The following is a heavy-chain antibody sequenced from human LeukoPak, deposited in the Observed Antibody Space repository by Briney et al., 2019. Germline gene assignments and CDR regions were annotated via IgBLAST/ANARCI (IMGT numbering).Heavy chain of an antibody. CDR3: ARAYGSGSYFAFDT. CDR1: GYTFTGYY. CDR2: INPNSGGT. V-gene: IGHV1-2*02. Sequence: ASVKVSCKVSGYTFTGYYMHWVRQAPGQGLEWMGWINPNSGGTNSAQKFQGRVTMTRDTSISTVYMELSSLRSDDTAVYYCARAYGSGSYFAFDTWGQGTMVTVSS. D-gene: IGHD3-10*01. J-gene: IGHJ3*02.